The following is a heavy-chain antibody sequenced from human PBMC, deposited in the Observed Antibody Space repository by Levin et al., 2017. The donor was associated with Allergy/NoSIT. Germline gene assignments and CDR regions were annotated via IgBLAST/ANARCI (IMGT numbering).Heavy chain of an antibody. CDR2: ISYDGSNK. J-gene: IGHJ1*01. CDR1: GFTFSSYA. Sequence: SCAASGFTFSSYAMHWVRQAPGKGLEWVAVISYDGSNKYYADSVKGRFTISRDNSKNTLYLQMNSLRAEDTAVYYCARDWDSSSWYREYFQHWGQGTLVTVSS. V-gene: IGHV3-30-3*01. D-gene: IGHD6-13*01. CDR3: ARDWDSSSWYREYFQH.